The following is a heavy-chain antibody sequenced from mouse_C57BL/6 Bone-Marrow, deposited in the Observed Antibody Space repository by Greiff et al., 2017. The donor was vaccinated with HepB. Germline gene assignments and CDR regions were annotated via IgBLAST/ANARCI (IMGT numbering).Heavy chain of an antibody. J-gene: IGHJ2*01. CDR3: ARRGFDY. V-gene: IGHV5-6*02. CDR2: ISSGGSYT. CDR1: GFTFSSYG. Sequence: EVMLVESGGDLVKPGGSLKLSCAASGFTFSSYGMSWVRQTPDKRLEWVATISSGGSYTYYPDSVKGRFTISRDNAKTTLYLQMSSLKSEDTAMYYCARRGFDYWGQGTTLTVSS.